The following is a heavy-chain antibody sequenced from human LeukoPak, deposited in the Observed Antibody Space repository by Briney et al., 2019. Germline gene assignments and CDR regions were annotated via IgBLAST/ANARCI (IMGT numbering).Heavy chain of an antibody. Sequence: ASVKASCKASGYTFTGYYMHWVRQAPGQGLEWMGWINPNSGGTNYAQKFQGRVTMTRDTSISTAYMELSRLRSDDTAVYYCASHDSSGYYYAHDAFDIWGQGTMVTVSS. V-gene: IGHV1-2*02. CDR3: ASHDSSGYYYAHDAFDI. J-gene: IGHJ3*02. CDR1: GYTFTGYY. CDR2: INPNSGGT. D-gene: IGHD3-22*01.